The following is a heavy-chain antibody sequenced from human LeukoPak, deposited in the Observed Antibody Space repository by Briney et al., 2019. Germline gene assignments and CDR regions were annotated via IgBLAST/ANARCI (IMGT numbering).Heavy chain of an antibody. D-gene: IGHD2-2*01. J-gene: IGHJ6*02. V-gene: IGHV1-69*04. CDR1: GGTFSSYA. CDR3: ARGDQPPYYGMDV. Sequence: SVKVSCKASGGTFSSYAISWVRQAPGQGLEWMGRVIPILGIANYAQKFQGRVTITADKSTSTAYMELSSLRSEDTAVYYCARGDQPPYYGMDVWGQGTTVTVSS. CDR2: VIPILGIA.